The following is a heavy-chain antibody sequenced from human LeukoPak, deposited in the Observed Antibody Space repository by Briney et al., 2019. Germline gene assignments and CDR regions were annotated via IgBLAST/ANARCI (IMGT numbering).Heavy chain of an antibody. Sequence: GGSLRLSCTASGFTFGDYAMSWVRQAPGKGLEWVGFIRSKAYGGTTEYAASVKGRFTISRDDSKSIAYLQMNSLKTEDTAVYYCTRDGSQGPSFPDYYDSSGYYYVAAFDIWGQGTMVTVSS. CDR2: IRSKAYGGTT. D-gene: IGHD3-22*01. J-gene: IGHJ3*02. CDR3: TRDGSQGPSFPDYYDSSGYYYVAAFDI. CDR1: GFTFGDYA. V-gene: IGHV3-49*04.